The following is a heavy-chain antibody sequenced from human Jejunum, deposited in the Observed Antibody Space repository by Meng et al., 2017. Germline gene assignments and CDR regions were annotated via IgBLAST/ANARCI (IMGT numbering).Heavy chain of an antibody. CDR3: ARLGSSTSN. Sequence: QVQLVQPGAEVKKPGASVKVSCKASGYTFTSYDSNWVRQATGQGLEWMGWMNPNSGNTGYAQKFQGRVTMSSDTSIGTAYMELSSLRSEDTAVYYCARLGSSTSNWGQGTLVTVSS. D-gene: IGHD2-2*01. CDR2: MNPNSGNT. CDR1: GYTFTSYD. V-gene: IGHV1-8*01. J-gene: IGHJ1*01.